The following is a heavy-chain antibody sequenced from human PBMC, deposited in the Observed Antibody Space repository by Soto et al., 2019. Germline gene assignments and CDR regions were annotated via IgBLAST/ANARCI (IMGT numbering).Heavy chain of an antibody. CDR3: ARQGYSGYNIISLFDY. J-gene: IGHJ4*02. CDR2: IYYSGST. Sequence: QLQLQESGPGLVKPSETLSLTCTVSGGSISSSSYYWGWIRQPPGKWLEWIGSIYYSGSTYYNPSLKSRVTISVDTSKNQFSLKLSAVTAADTAVYYCARQGYSGYNIISLFDYWGQGTLVTVSS. V-gene: IGHV4-39*01. D-gene: IGHD5-12*01. CDR1: GGSISSSSYY.